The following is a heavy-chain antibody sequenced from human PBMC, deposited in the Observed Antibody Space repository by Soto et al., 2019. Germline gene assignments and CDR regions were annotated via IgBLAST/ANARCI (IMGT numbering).Heavy chain of an antibody. CDR2: IYYSGST. CDR1: GGSVSSGSYY. D-gene: IGHD5-12*01. J-gene: IGHJ3*02. CDR3: ASFSVASDAFDI. Sequence: SETLSLTCTVSGGSVSSGSYYWSWIRQPPGKELEWIGYIYYSGSTNHNPSLKSRVTISVDTSKNQFSLKLSSVSAADTAVYYCASFSVASDAFDIWAKGQWSPSPQ. V-gene: IGHV4-61*01.